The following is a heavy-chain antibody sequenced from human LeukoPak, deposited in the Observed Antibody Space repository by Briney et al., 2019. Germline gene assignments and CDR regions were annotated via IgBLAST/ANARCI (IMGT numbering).Heavy chain of an antibody. CDR2: IYTSGST. D-gene: IGHD2-21*02. V-gene: IGHV4-61*02. Sequence: PSQTLSLTCTVSGGSISSDSYYWSWIRQPAGKGLEWIGRIYTSGSTKYNPSLKSRVTISVDTSKNQFSLKLSSVTAADTAVYYCARIYCGGDCRGYYYHYYMDVWGKGTTVTISS. CDR1: GGSISSDSYY. J-gene: IGHJ6*03. CDR3: ARIYCGGDCRGYYYHYYMDV.